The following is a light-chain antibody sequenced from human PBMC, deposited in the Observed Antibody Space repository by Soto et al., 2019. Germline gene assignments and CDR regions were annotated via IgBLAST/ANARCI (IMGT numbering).Light chain of an antibody. CDR2: GES. CDR1: QSVSSN. J-gene: IGKJ1*01. V-gene: IGKV3-15*01. CDR3: QQDNNWPRT. Sequence: EIGRSLSPATLPVSQPEGATLCCSASQSVSSNLAWYQQKPGQAPRLLIYGESTRATGIPARFSGSGSGTEVTLTIISLQSEDFAVYYCQQDNNWPRTFGQGTKVDIK.